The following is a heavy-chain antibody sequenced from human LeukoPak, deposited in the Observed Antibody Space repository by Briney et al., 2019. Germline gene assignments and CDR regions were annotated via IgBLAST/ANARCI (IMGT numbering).Heavy chain of an antibody. CDR3: AKVAMVVVVIIPDAFDI. Sequence: GGSLRLSCAASGFTFSSYAMTWVRQAPGKGVEWVSGISGSGGSTYYGDSVKGRFTISRDKSKNTLYLQMNSLRAEDTAVYYCAKVAMVVVVIIPDAFDIWGQGTMVTVSS. J-gene: IGHJ3*02. V-gene: IGHV3-23*01. CDR1: GFTFSSYA. D-gene: IGHD3-22*01. CDR2: ISGSGGST.